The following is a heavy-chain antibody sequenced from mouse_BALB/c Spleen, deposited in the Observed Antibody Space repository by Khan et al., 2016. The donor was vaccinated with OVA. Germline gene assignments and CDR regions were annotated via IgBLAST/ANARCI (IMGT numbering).Heavy chain of an antibody. D-gene: IGHD3-2*02. Sequence: QVQLKQSGAELVRPGASVKLSCTTSGYIFTNYWIHWVNQRSGQGLEWIARIYPGTNTTYYNEKFKDQATLTADKSSNTAYMQLSSLKYEDSAGYFGEREEALDCFDYWGQGTMLTVSA. CDR3: EREEALDCFDY. CDR1: GYIFTNYW. J-gene: IGHJ2*01. CDR2: IYPGTNTT. V-gene: IGHV1-76*01.